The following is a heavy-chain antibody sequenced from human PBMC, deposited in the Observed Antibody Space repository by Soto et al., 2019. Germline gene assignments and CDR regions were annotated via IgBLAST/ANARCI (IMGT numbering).Heavy chain of an antibody. V-gene: IGHV3-23*01. D-gene: IGHD3-10*01. J-gene: IGHJ6*02. CDR2: IRGSATTT. Sequence: GGSLRLSCVASGFTFSNYAMSWVRQAPGKGLEWVSAIRGSATTTYYADSVKGRFTISRDNSRNTLYLHMNSLRAEDTAVYYCAKMGYGSENRFYGMDVWGQGTTVTVSS. CDR1: GFTFSNYA. CDR3: AKMGYGSENRFYGMDV.